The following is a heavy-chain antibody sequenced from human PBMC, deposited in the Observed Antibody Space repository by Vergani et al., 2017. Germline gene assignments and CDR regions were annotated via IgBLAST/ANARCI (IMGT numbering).Heavy chain of an antibody. V-gene: IGHV6-1*01. CDR3: ARGRRVLGYCSSTSCYGYYYYYMDV. CDR1: GDSVSSNSAA. Sequence: QVQLQQSGPGLVKPSPTLSLTCAISGDSVSSNSAAWNWIRQSPSRGLEWLGRTYYRSKWYNDYAVSVKSRITINPDTSKNQFSLQLNSVTPEDTAVYYCARGRRVLGYCSSTSCYGYYYYYMDVWGKGTTVTVSS. J-gene: IGHJ6*03. CDR2: TYYRSKWYN. D-gene: IGHD2-2*01.